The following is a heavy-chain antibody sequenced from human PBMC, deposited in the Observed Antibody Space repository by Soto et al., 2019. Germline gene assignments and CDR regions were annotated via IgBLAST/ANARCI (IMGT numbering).Heavy chain of an antibody. D-gene: IGHD5-12*01. CDR1: GGSISSGGYY. Sequence: PSETLSLTCTVSGGSISSGGYYWSWIRQHPGKGMEWIGYIYYSGSTYYNPSLKSRVTISVDTSKNHFSLKLSSVTAADTAVYYCARKRGYSGYDSLKNWFDPWGQGTLVTVSS. V-gene: IGHV4-31*03. J-gene: IGHJ5*02. CDR3: ARKRGYSGYDSLKNWFDP. CDR2: IYYSGST.